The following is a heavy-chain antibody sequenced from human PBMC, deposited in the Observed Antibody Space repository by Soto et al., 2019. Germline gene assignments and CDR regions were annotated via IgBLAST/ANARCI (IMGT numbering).Heavy chain of an antibody. CDR3: ARHDGSRSTDY. CDR2: IHSGTT. CDR1: GGSISSDY. J-gene: IGHJ4*02. V-gene: IGHV4-59*08. D-gene: IGHD3-10*01. Sequence: QVQLQESGPGLVKPSGTLSLTCTVSGGSISSDYWNWIRQPPGKGLEWIGYIHSGTTTYSASLRSQVTTSVDTSKNQFSLKLSSVTAADTAVYFWARHDGSRSTDYWGQGTLVTVSS.